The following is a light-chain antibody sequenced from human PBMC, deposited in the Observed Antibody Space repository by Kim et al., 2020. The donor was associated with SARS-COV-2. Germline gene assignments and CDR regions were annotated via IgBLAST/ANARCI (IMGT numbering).Light chain of an antibody. CDR1: QSISNY. Sequence: EIVLTQYPATLSVSPGERATLSCRASQSISNYLAWYQQKPGQPPRLLIYDAFNRATGIPARFSGSGSGTDFTLTISSLEPEDFAVYYCQQRSNWPLTFGGGTKVDIK. CDR3: QQRSNWPLT. V-gene: IGKV3-11*01. CDR2: DAF. J-gene: IGKJ4*01.